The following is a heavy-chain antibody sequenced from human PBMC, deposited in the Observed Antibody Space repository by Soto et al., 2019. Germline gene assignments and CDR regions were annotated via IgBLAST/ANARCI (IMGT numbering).Heavy chain of an antibody. D-gene: IGHD3-10*01. V-gene: IGHV3-23*01. CDR3: AKGRGGSGSLTPRVDF. Sequence: EVQLLESGGGLVQPGGSLRLSCAASGFTFNNYAMTWVRQAPGQGLEWGSAISGGGDTTSYADSVKGRFTVSRDGSKNTLYLQMSSLRAEATALYYCAKGRGGSGSLTPRVDFWGQGTLVTVSS. CDR2: ISGGGDTT. CDR1: GFTFNNYA. J-gene: IGHJ4*02.